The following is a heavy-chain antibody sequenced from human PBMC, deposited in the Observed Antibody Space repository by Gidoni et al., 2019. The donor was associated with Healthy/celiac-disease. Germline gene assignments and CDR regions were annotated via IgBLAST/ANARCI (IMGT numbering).Heavy chain of an antibody. D-gene: IGHD3-16*02. V-gene: IGHV3-64D*08. CDR2: LSSPGGST. CDR3: VKASRLPSQHLPFVGEFSHLIYFDY. Sequence: EGQMVEWGGGLVQPGGSLRRTCSASGCTWSSYATHGGRQDTGKGLEYVSALSSPGGSTYYSASVNGLFPISRDNSKTTLYLQMSSLSAEDPAVYSCVKASRLPSQHLPFVGEFSHLIYFDYWGQGTLVTVSS. CDR1: GCTWSSYA. J-gene: IGHJ4*02.